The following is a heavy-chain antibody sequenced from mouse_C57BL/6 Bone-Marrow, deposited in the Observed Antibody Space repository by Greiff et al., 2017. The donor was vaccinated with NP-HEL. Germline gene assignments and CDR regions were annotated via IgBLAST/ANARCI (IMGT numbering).Heavy chain of an antibody. CDR2: IYPGNSYT. J-gene: IGHJ4*01. CDR3: TSPNDGSIPYAMDY. Sequence: EVKLQQSGTVLARPGASVKMSCKTSGYTFTSYWMHWVKQRPGQGLEWIGAIYPGNSYTSYNQKFKGKAKLTAVTSSSTAYMALSSLTTEDSAVYYCTSPNDGSIPYAMDYWGQGTSVTVSS. V-gene: IGHV1-5*01. D-gene: IGHD1-1*01. CDR1: GYTFTSYW.